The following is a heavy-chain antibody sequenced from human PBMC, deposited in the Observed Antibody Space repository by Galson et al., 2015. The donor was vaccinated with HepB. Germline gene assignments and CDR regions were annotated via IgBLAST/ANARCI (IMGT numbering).Heavy chain of an antibody. D-gene: IGHD3-10*01. CDR1: GFSFTSYG. Sequence: SLRLSCAASGFSFTSYGMHWVRQAPGKGLEWVSVIWYDGTEAFYADSVKGRFTISRDNSKNTLYLQMNSLRAEDTAVYYCARAATSFGELLYYYYYMDVWGKGTTVTVSS. CDR3: ARAATSFGELLYYYYYMDV. CDR2: IWYDGTEA. V-gene: IGHV3-33*01. J-gene: IGHJ6*03.